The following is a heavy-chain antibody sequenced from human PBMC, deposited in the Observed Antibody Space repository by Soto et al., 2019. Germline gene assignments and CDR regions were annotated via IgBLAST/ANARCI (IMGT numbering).Heavy chain of an antibody. V-gene: IGHV4-34*01. Sequence: NPSETLSLTCSVYGASFSGYYWSWIRQSPGKGLEWIGEIHHSGSTHYNPSLKSRRTFSIDESQSQFYMMLTSVTAADTALYFCARGHSTSGYDSWGQGSLVTVSS. J-gene: IGHJ4*02. D-gene: IGHD2-2*03. CDR3: ARGHSTSGYDS. CDR2: IHHSGST. CDR1: GASFSGYY.